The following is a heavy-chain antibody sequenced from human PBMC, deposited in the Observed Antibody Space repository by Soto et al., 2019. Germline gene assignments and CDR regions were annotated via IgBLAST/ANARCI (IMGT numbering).Heavy chain of an antibody. CDR1: GFTFSSYS. CDR3: ARDQGSVLMVYADYYYGMDV. Sequence: PGGSLRLSCAASGFTFSSYSMNWVRQAPGKGLEWVSSISSSSSYIYYADSAKGRFTISRDNAKNSLYLQMNSLRAEDTAVYYCARDQGSVLMVYADYYYGMDVWGQGTTVTVSS. J-gene: IGHJ6*02. CDR2: ISSSSSYI. D-gene: IGHD2-8*01. V-gene: IGHV3-21*01.